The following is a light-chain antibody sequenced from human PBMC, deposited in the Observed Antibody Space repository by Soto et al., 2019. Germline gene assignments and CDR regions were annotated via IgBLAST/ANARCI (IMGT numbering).Light chain of an antibody. CDR1: QAIHNNY. CDR3: QHFGTPPWT. Sequence: DIVLTQSPGTQSLSPGERATLSCRTSQAIHNNYLAWFQQKRGQAPRLLIYLASNRAAGIPDRFSGSGSATDFTLTISRLEPEDFAVYYCQHFGTPPWTFGQGTKVEI. CDR2: LAS. V-gene: IGKV3-20*01. J-gene: IGKJ1*01.